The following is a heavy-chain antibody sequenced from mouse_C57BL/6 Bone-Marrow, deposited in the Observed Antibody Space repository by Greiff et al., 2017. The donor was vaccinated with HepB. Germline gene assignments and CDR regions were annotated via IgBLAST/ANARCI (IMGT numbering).Heavy chain of an antibody. J-gene: IGHJ1*03. CDR1: GYTFTNYW. V-gene: IGHV1-63*01. CDR2: IYPGGGYT. D-gene: IGHD2-2*01. CDR3: ARSAGYYGYFDV. Sequence: VQLQHSGAELVRPGTSVKMSCKASGYTFTNYWIGWAKQRPGHGLEWIGDIYPGGGYTNYNEKFKGKATLTADKSSSTAYMQFSSLTSEDSAIYYCARSAGYYGYFDVWGTGTTVTVSS.